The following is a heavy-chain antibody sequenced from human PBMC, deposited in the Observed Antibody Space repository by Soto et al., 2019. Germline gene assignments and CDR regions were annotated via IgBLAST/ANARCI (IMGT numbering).Heavy chain of an antibody. D-gene: IGHD6-19*01. CDR3: ASQASGWYPDY. V-gene: IGHV4-31*03. CDR2: IFDSGTT. Sequence: QVQLQESGPGLVKPSQTLSLTCTVSGGSISSGGYHWSWLRQHPGKGLEWIGYIFDSGTTYYNPSPRSRVTISVDPSKSQFSLRLTSVTATDTAVYYCASQASGWYPDYWGQGTLVTVSS. CDR1: GGSISSGGYH. J-gene: IGHJ4*02.